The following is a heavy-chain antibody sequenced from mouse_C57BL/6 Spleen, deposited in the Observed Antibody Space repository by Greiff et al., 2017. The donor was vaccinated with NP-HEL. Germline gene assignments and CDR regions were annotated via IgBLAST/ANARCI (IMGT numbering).Heavy chain of an antibody. D-gene: IGHD3-2*02. CDR3: ARRGSSGPGAY. Sequence: QVQLQQSGAELVMPGASVKLSCKASGYTFTSYWMHWVKQRPGQGLEWIGEIDPSDSYTNYNQKFKGKSTLTVDKSSSTAYMQLSSLTSEDSAVYYCARRGSSGPGAYWGQGTLVTVSA. CDR1: GYTFTSYW. J-gene: IGHJ3*01. CDR2: IDPSDSYT. V-gene: IGHV1-69*01.